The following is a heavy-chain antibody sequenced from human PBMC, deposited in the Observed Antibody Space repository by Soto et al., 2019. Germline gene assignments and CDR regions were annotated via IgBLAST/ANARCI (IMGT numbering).Heavy chain of an antibody. CDR2: ISGGGDAT. Sequence: VHLLESGGGLVQPGGSLRLSCAASGFTFISYAMNWVRQAPGKGLQWVSEISGGGDATFYADSVKGRFTISRDNSMNSVTLQMNSLGADDTVVYYCARKVPGSTTRPDYWYFGLWGRGTLGTVSS. J-gene: IGHJ2*01. CDR1: GFTFISYA. D-gene: IGHD3-10*01. V-gene: IGHV3-23*01. CDR3: ARKVPGSTTRPDYWYFGL.